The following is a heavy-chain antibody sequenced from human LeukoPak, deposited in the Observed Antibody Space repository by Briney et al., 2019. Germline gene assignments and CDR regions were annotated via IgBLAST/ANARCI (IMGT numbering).Heavy chain of an antibody. V-gene: IGHV3-21*04. D-gene: IGHD5-12*01. CDR2: ISSSSSYI. Sequence: GGSLRLSCAASGFTFSNYAMNWVRQAPGKGLEWVSSISSSSSYIYYADSVKGRFTISRDNAKNSLYLQMNSLRAEDTALYYCAKERVATTYYYYMDVWGKGTTVTVSS. CDR3: AKERVATTYYYYMDV. J-gene: IGHJ6*03. CDR1: GFTFSNYA.